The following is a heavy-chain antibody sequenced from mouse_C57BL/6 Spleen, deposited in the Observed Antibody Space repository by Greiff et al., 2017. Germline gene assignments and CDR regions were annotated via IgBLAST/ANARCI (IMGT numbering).Heavy chain of an antibody. V-gene: IGHV1-19*01. CDR1: GYTFTDYY. CDR3: ARSRGYDAAWFAY. J-gene: IGHJ3*01. D-gene: IGHD2-2*01. Sequence: EVQLQQSGPVLVKPGASVKMSCKASGYTFTDYYMNWVKQSHGKSLEWIGVINPYNGGTSYNQKFKGKATLTVDKSSSTAYMELNSLTSEDSAVYYCARSRGYDAAWFAYWGQGTLVTVSA. CDR2: INPYNGGT.